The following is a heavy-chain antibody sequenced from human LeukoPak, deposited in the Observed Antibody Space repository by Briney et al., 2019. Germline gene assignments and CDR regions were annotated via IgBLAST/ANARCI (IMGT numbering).Heavy chain of an antibody. CDR3: ARTVDTANYYYMDV. D-gene: IGHD5-18*01. V-gene: IGHV3-66*01. CDR2: IYSGGST. CDR1: GFTFSDYY. J-gene: IGHJ6*03. Sequence: GGSLRLSCAASGFTFSDYYMSWVRQAPGKGLEWVSVIYSGGSTYYADSVKGRFTISRDNSKNTLYLQMNSLRAEDTAVYYCARTVDTANYYYMDVWGKGTTVTISS.